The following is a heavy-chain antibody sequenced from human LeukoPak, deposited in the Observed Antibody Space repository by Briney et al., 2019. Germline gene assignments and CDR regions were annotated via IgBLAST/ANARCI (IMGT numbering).Heavy chain of an antibody. J-gene: IGHJ5*02. Sequence: GGSLRLSCAASGFSFSSYWMTWVRQAPGKGLEWVANIKQDGSEKYYVDSVKGRFTISRDNAKNSLYLQMNSLRAEDTAVYYCVGTSRSPKVTTHNWLATWGQGTLVPVPS. D-gene: IGHD4-17*01. CDR3: VGTSRSPKVTTHNWLAT. CDR2: IKQDGSEK. V-gene: IGHV3-7*01. CDR1: GFSFSSYW.